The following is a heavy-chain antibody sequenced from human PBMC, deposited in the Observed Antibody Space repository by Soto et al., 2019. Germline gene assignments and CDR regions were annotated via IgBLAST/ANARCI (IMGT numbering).Heavy chain of an antibody. CDR1: GYTFTSYG. D-gene: IGHD6-6*01. Sequence: ASVKVSCKASGYTFTSYGISWVRQAPGQGLEWMGWISAYNGNTNYAQKLQGRVTMTTDTSTSTAYMELRSLRSDDTAVYYCARDGGVEPVAASHNSWFDPWGQGTLVTVSS. V-gene: IGHV1-18*01. CDR3: ARDGGVEPVAASHNSWFDP. J-gene: IGHJ5*02. CDR2: ISAYNGNT.